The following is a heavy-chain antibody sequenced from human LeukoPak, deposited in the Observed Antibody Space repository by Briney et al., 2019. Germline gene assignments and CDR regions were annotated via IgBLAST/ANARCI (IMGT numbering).Heavy chain of an antibody. Sequence: SETLSLTCTVSGYSINNYYWSWVRQPPGKGLEWIGYVSYSGTPDYNPSLKSRVTISLDTSRNQFSLQLSSVTAADTAEYYCARQKWDRLTYYYYGMDVWGQGTTVTVSS. CDR2: VSYSGTP. CDR1: GYSINNYY. CDR3: ARQKWDRLTYYYYGMDV. J-gene: IGHJ6*02. D-gene: IGHD1-26*01. V-gene: IGHV4-59*08.